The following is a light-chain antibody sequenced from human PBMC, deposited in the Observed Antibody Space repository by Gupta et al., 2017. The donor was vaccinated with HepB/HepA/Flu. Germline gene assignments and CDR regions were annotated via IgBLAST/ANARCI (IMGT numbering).Light chain of an antibody. CDR3: QSFDSSLSGSKV. Sequence: QSVLTQPPSVSGSPGQRVTISCTGSRSNIGAGYDVHWYRHLPGTAPKLLIYGNKNRPSGVPDRFSGSKSGTSASLAITGLQADDEADYYCQSFDSSLSGSKVFGTGTKVTVL. CDR1: RSNIGAGYD. J-gene: IGLJ1*01. CDR2: GNK. V-gene: IGLV1-40*01.